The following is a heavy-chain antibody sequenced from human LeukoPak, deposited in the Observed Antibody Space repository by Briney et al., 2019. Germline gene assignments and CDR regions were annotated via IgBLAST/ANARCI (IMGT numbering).Heavy chain of an antibody. CDR2: VYYTGNT. J-gene: IGHJ4*02. CDR1: GGSISNYY. CDR3: ARRVATYPLYYFDY. Sequence: SETLSLTRTVSGGSISNYYWTWIRQPPGKGLEWIGYVYYTGNTNYNPSLKSRVTISLDTSKNQFSLKLSSMTAADTAVYYCARRVATYPLYYFDYWGQGTLVTVSS. V-gene: IGHV4-59*08. D-gene: IGHD5-12*01.